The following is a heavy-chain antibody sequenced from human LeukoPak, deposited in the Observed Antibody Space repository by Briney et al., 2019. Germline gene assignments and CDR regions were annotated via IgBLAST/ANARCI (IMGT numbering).Heavy chain of an antibody. J-gene: IGHJ6*02. D-gene: IGHD2-2*01. CDR3: ARDGALVPAAMAHYYYYYGMDV. V-gene: IGHV1-46*01. CDR2: INPSGGST. Sequence: GASVKVSCKASGYTFTSYYMHWVRQAPGHGLEWMGIINPSGGSTSYAQKFQGRVTMTRDTSTSTVYMELSSLRSEDTAVYYCARDGALVPAAMAHYYYYYGMDVWGQGTTVTVSS. CDR1: GYTFTSYY.